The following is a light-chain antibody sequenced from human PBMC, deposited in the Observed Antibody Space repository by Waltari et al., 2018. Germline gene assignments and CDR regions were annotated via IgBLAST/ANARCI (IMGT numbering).Light chain of an antibody. CDR3: QQYNEWPPLT. CDR2: DTT. V-gene: IGKV3-15*01. CDR1: PSVNSK. J-gene: IGKJ4*01. Sequence: EIVMTQSPAPLSVSPGDSVTLACRASPSVNSKVAWYQQKPGQPPRLLIFDTTTRATDIPARFSGRGSGTEFTLTITSLQSDDFAVYYCQQYNEWPPLTFGGGTKLDIK.